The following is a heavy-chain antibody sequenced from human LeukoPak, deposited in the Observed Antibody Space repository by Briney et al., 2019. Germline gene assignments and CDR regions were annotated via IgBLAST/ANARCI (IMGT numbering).Heavy chain of an antibody. CDR2: INHSRIT. CDR3: VTTSGH. V-gene: IGHV4-34*08. CDR1: GFTFRSFS. D-gene: IGHD4-11*01. J-gene: IGHJ4*02. Sequence: GSLRLSCAASGFTFRSFSMIWVRQPPGKGLEWIGEINHSRITNYNPSLKSRVSISVDTSKNQFSLKLSSVTAADTAVYYCVTTSGHWGQGTLVTVSS.